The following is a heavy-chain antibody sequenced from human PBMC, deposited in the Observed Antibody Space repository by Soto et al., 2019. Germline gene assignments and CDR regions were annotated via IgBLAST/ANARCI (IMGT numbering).Heavy chain of an antibody. J-gene: IGHJ4*02. D-gene: IGHD3-10*01. Sequence: VQVVASGGGLVQPGRSLRLSCAVSGFRFEQYVMHWVRQAPEKGLECVSTVSPTGDTVAYADSVEGRFTVSRDNAKNSLYLQMNSLKGDDTAFYSCLKYAPNGSIDDWGQGTLVTVSS. CDR1: GFRFEQYV. CDR2: VSPTGDTV. V-gene: IGHV3-9*01. CDR3: LKYAPNGSIDD.